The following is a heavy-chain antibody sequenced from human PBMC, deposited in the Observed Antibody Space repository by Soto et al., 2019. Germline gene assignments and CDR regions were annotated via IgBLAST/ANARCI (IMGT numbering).Heavy chain of an antibody. CDR3: SRGGGYYYGSGTDAFDV. V-gene: IGHV3-21*01. CDR1: GFTFSNYI. D-gene: IGHD3-10*01. CDR2: ISGSSTYV. J-gene: IGHJ3*01. Sequence: EVQLLESGGGLVKPGGSLRLSCAASGFTFSNYIMNWVRQPPGQGLEWVASISGSSTYVYYADSLKGRIAISRDNAKNSLSLELNTLRVEDTAVYYCSRGGGYYYGSGTDAFDVWGQGTLGTVSS.